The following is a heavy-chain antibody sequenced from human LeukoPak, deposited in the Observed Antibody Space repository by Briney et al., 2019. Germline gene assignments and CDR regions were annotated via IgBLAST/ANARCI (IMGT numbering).Heavy chain of an antibody. CDR1: GYTFTSYG. CDR3: ARDSLLRYSGYDWRGRSEETDY. V-gene: IGHV1-18*01. D-gene: IGHD5-12*01. J-gene: IGHJ4*02. CDR2: ISAYNGNT. Sequence: GASVKVSCKASGYTFTSYGISRVRQAPGQGLEWMGWISAYNGNTNYAQKFQGRVTMTRDTSISTAYMELSRLRSDDTAVYYCARDSLLRYSGYDWRGRSEETDYWGQGTLVTVSS.